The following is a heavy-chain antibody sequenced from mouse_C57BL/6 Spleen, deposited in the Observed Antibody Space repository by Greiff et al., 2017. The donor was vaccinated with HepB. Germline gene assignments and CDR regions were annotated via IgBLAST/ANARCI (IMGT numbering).Heavy chain of an antibody. CDR3: ARTGTWEDYAMDY. CDR2: IWGVGST. J-gene: IGHJ4*01. D-gene: IGHD4-1*01. V-gene: IGHV2-6*01. CDR1: GFSLTSYG. Sequence: QVQLQQSGPGLVAPSQSLSITCTVSGFSLTSYGVDWVRQSPGKGLEWLGVIWGVGSTNYNSALKSRLSISKDNSKSQVFLKMNSLQTDDTAMYYCARTGTWEDYAMDYWGQGTSVTVSS.